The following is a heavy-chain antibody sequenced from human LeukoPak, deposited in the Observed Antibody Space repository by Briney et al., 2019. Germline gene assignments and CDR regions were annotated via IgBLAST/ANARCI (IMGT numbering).Heavy chain of an antibody. Sequence: GGSLRLSCAASGLTVNSNYMSWVRQAPGKGLEWVSVIYRGGDTYYADSVKGRFTISRDNSKNTLYLRMNSLRAGDTAVYYCMGSLIDYWGQGTLVTVSS. V-gene: IGHV3-66*01. D-gene: IGHD3-16*01. CDR1: GLTVNSNY. CDR2: IYRGGDT. CDR3: MGSLIDY. J-gene: IGHJ4*02.